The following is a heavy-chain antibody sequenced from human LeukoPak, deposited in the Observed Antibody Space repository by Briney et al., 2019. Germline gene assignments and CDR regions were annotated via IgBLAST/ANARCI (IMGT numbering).Heavy chain of an antibody. CDR2: ISSTSSTI. J-gene: IGHJ4*02. CDR1: GFTFSSYS. CDR3: ASPELPGWSVFFDF. V-gene: IGHV3-48*01. D-gene: IGHD2-15*01. Sequence: GGSLRLSCEASGFTFSSYSMNWVRQAPGKGLEWFSYISSTSSTIYYGDSVKGRFTISRDNAKNSLYLQMNSLRAEETAVYYCASPELPGWSVFFDFWGLGTLVTVSS.